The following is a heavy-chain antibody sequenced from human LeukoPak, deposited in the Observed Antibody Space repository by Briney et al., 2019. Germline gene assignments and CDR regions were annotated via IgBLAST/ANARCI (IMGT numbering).Heavy chain of an antibody. CDR2: FISKSEGGTT. D-gene: IGHD2/OR15-2a*01. J-gene: IGHJ3*02. CDR1: GFTFSNAW. CDR3: STSSFWGGSSGAFDI. V-gene: IGHV3-15*01. Sequence: GGSPRLPCAAAGFTFSNAWMTRVVQAPGGELEWVGRFISKSEGGTTDYAAPVKVRFTISRDDSKNMLYLQMNSLKTEDTAVYYCSTSSFWGGSSGAFDIWGQGTMVTVSS.